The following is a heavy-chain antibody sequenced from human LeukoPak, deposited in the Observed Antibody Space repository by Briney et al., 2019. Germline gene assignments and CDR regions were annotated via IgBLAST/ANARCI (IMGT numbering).Heavy chain of an antibody. V-gene: IGHV4-39*01. Sequence: SETLSLTCTVSGGSISSTSYYYWGWIRQPPGKGLEWIGSIYYSGGTYYNPSLKSRVTISVDTSKSQFSLKLNTVTAADTAVYYCARRRKGGRWFDPWGQGTLVTVSS. J-gene: IGHJ5*02. CDR1: GGSISSTSYYY. D-gene: IGHD3-16*01. CDR3: ARRRKGGRWFDP. CDR2: IYYSGGT.